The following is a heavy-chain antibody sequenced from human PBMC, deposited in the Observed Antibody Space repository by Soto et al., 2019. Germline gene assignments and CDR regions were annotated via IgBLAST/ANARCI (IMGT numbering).Heavy chain of an antibody. V-gene: IGHV3-33*01. J-gene: IGHJ3*02. D-gene: IGHD4-17*01. CDR3: ARVCLYGDYDLDASRVGNRNDAFDI. CDR2: IWYDGSNK. Sequence: GGSLRLSCAASGFTFSSYGMHWVRQAPGKGLEWVAVIWYDGSNKYYADSVKGRFTISRDNSKNTLYLQMNSLRAEDTAVYYCARVCLYGDYDLDASRVGNRNDAFDIWGQGTMVTVSS. CDR1: GFTFSSYG.